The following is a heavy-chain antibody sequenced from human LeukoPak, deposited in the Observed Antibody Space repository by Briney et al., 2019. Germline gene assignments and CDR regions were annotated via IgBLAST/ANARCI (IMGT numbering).Heavy chain of an antibody. J-gene: IGHJ4*02. D-gene: IGHD2-2*01. Sequence: ASVKVSCKAAGYIFTSHFMHWVRQAPGQGLEWMGIIYPGGNYTNYAQKFHDRVTMTRDTSASTIYMELSSLKSEDTAVYYCARATDQEFDYWGQGTLVTVSS. V-gene: IGHV1-46*01. CDR1: GYIFTSHF. CDR3: ARATDQEFDY. CDR2: IYPGGNYT.